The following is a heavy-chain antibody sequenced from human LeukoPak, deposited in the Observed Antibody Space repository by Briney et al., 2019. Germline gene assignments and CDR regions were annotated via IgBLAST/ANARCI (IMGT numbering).Heavy chain of an antibody. Sequence: GGSLRLSCAASGFTFSDYYMSWIRQAPGKGLEWVSYISSSGSTIYYADSVKGRFTISRDNAKNSLYLQMNSLRAEDTAVYYCAREYSSGWYSRKNWFDPWGQGTLVTVSS. CDR3: AREYSSGWYSRKNWFDP. CDR2: ISSSGSTI. J-gene: IGHJ5*02. CDR1: GFTFSDYY. D-gene: IGHD6-19*01. V-gene: IGHV3-11*01.